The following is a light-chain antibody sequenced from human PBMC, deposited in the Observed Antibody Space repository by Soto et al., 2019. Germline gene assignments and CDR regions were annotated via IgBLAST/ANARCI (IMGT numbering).Light chain of an antibody. J-gene: IGKJ1*01. CDR1: QNINTW. Sequence: IQMTQSPSTVSASVGDRVTITCRASQNINTWLAWYKQKPGKAPKLLILKASSLKSGVPSRFRGSGSGTEFTLTISSLKPDDFATYYCQHYNSYSEAFGQGTKVDIK. CDR3: QHYNSYSEA. V-gene: IGKV1-5*03. CDR2: KAS.